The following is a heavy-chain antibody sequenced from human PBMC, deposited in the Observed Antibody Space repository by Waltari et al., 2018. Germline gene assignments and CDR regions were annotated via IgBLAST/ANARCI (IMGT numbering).Heavy chain of an antibody. Sequence: QVQLVQSGAEVKRPGSSVKVSCKASGGIFTDYTIFWVRQAPGQGLELMGGIIPSFGTANYAQKFQGRVTITTDESTSTAYMELSSLRSEDTAVYYCARGEIGTGTTVDDYWGQGTLVTVSS. CDR2: IIPSFGTA. J-gene: IGHJ4*02. CDR1: GGIFTDYT. CDR3: ARGEIGTGTTVDDY. V-gene: IGHV1-69*05. D-gene: IGHD1-7*01.